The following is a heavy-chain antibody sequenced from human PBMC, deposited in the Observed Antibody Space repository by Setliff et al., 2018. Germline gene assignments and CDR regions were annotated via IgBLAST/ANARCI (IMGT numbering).Heavy chain of an antibody. Sequence: ASVKVSCKTSGYTFISYNINWVRQAPGQGLEWMGWISAYNGNTNYAQKLQGRVTMTTGTSTSTACMELRSLRSDDTAVYYCAREKMATNYYYYYMDVWGKGTTVTVS. CDR1: GYTFISYN. CDR2: ISAYNGNT. J-gene: IGHJ6*03. CDR3: AREKMATNYYYYYMDV. D-gene: IGHD5-12*01. V-gene: IGHV1-18*01.